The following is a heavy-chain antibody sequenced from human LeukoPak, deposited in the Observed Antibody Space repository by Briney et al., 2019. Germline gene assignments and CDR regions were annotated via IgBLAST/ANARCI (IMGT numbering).Heavy chain of an antibody. J-gene: IGHJ4*02. D-gene: IGHD3-16*01. CDR1: GFTFASYT. Sequence: GGSLRLSCAASGFTFASYTMGWVRQAPGRGLEWVSDISGTGGRTYYADSVKGRFTISRDNSRNTLFLQMNSLRTEDTAIYYCAKAGAGGSAYDYWGQGTLVTVSS. CDR2: ISGTGGRT. CDR3: AKAGAGGSAYDY. V-gene: IGHV3-23*01.